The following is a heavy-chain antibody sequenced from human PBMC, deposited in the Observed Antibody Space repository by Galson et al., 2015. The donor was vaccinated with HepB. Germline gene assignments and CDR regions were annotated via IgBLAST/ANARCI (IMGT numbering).Heavy chain of an antibody. CDR2: ISTNSGNT. CDR1: GYTFTSNG. CDR3: ASRGYSSSWYTSNYYYGMDV. J-gene: IGHJ6*02. D-gene: IGHD6-13*01. V-gene: IGHV1-18*04. Sequence: SVKVSCKASGYTFTSNGISWVRQAPGQGLEWMGWISTNSGNTDYAQKLQGRVTMTTDTSATTAYMEVRSLRSDDTAVYYCASRGYSSSWYTSNYYYGMDVWGQGTPVTVSS.